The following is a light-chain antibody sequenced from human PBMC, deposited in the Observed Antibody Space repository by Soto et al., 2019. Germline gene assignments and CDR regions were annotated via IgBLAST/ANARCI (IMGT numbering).Light chain of an antibody. V-gene: IGKV3-15*01. CDR2: GAS. J-gene: IGKJ1*01. CDR3: QQYKNWPRT. CDR1: QSVSNN. Sequence: EIVMTQYPGTLSASPGARATLSCRASQSVSNNLVWYQQKPGQAPRFFSYGASARATGIPARFSGSGSGTEFTLTISSLKSEDFEVYYCQQYKNWPRTFGQGTKVDIK.